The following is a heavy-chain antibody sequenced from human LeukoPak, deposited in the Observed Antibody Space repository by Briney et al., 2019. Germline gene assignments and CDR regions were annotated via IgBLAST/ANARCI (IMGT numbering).Heavy chain of an antibody. CDR1: GFTFSGHW. Sequence: GGSLRLSCAASGFTFSGHWMTWVRQAPGKRLEWVANIKEDGSGKFYADSVEGRFTVSRDNAKNSLSLQMNSLRAGDTAVYYCARGYYDSSGYYYYFDYWGQGTLVTVSS. CDR2: IKEDGSGK. V-gene: IGHV3-7*01. CDR3: ARGYYDSSGYYYYFDY. D-gene: IGHD3-22*01. J-gene: IGHJ4*02.